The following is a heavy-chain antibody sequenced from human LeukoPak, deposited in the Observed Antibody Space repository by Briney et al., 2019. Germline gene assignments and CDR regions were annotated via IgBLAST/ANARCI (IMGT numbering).Heavy chain of an antibody. V-gene: IGHV4-30-2*01. CDR2: IYHSGST. CDR3: ARKVTRYNWNYGGNFDY. J-gene: IGHJ4*02. D-gene: IGHD1-7*01. CDR1: GGSISSGGYY. Sequence: SETLSLTCTVSGGSISSGGYYWSWIRQPPGKGLEWIGYIYHSGSTYYSPSLKSRVTISVDTSKNQFSLKLSSVTAADTAVYYCARKVTRYNWNYGGNFDYWGQGTLVTVSS.